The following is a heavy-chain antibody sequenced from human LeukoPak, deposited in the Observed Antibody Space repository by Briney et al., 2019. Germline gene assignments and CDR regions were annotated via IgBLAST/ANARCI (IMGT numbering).Heavy chain of an antibody. Sequence: GGSLRLSCAASGFSLSGYWMNWVRQAPGKGLVWVSRMNSDGSITDYADSVTGRFTISRDTASNTLYLQMDSLRAEDTAVYYCARASPMIDYWGQGTLVTVSS. V-gene: IGHV3-74*01. J-gene: IGHJ4*02. CDR2: MNSDGSIT. CDR3: ARASPMIDY. CDR1: GFSLSGYW. D-gene: IGHD3-22*01.